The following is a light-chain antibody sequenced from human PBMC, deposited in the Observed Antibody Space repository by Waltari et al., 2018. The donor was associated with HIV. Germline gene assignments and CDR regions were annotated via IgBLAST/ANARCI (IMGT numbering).Light chain of an antibody. CDR3: CSYAGSYTPWL. J-gene: IGLJ3*02. CDR1: SSDVGGYNY. CDR2: DVS. V-gene: IGLV2-11*01. Sequence: QSALTQPRSVSGSPGQSVTISCTGTSSDVGGYNYVSWYQQHPGQAPKLMIYDVSKRPSGVPDRFSGSKSGNTASLTISGLQAEDEADYYCCSYAGSYTPWLFGGGAKLTV.